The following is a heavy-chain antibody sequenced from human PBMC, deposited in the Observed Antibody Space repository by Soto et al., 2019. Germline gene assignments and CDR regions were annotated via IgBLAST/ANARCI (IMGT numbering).Heavy chain of an antibody. CDR1: GFSLTTSGVG. J-gene: IGHJ4*02. Sequence: QITLNESGPTVVRPTETLTLTCSFSGFSLTTSGVGVGWIRKSPGTAPEWLALIYWDDDKRYSASLKSRLTITKDTSKNQVVLTVSDLDPTDTATYYCAHRVLRTVFGLVTTTAIYFDFWGQGTPVAVSS. CDR3: AHRVLRTVFGLVTTTAIYFDF. V-gene: IGHV2-5*02. CDR2: IYWDDDK. D-gene: IGHD3-3*01.